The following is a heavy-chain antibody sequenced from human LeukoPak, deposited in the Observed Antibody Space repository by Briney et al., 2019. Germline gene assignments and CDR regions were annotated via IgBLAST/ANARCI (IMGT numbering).Heavy chain of an antibody. Sequence: SETLSLTCTVSGGSISSGDYYWSWIRQPPGKGLEWIGYIYYSGSTYYNPSLKSRVTISVDTSKNQSSLKLSSVTAADTAVYYCARDLTVAAAGLNWYFDLWGRGTLVTVSS. CDR2: IYYSGST. J-gene: IGHJ2*01. D-gene: IGHD6-13*01. CDR3: ARDLTVAAAGLNWYFDL. V-gene: IGHV4-30-4*01. CDR1: GGSISSGDYY.